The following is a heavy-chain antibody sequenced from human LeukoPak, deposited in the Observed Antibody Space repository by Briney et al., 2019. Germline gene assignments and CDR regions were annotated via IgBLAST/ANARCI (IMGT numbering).Heavy chain of an antibody. CDR1: GFPFSNYW. Sequence: TGGPLRLSCAGSGFPFSNYWMAWVRQAPGKGLEWVANMKEDGGEINYVDSVKGRFTISRDNAKNSLDLQMNSLRVDDTAVYYCVRDRGYSTFDYWGQGTLVIVSS. V-gene: IGHV3-7*01. CDR3: VRDRGYSTFDY. J-gene: IGHJ4*02. D-gene: IGHD4-23*01. CDR2: MKEDGGEI.